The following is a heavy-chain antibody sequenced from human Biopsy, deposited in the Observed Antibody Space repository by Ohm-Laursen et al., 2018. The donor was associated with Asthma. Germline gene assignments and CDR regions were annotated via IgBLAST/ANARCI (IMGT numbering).Heavy chain of an antibody. CDR1: GGSVSSGSYY. Sequence: SQTLSLTCTVSGGSVSSGSYYWSWIRQPPGKGLAWVSYISYSGGTDYNPSPKSRLTISMDTSKNQFSLKLSSVTAADTAVYYCARVPTTLRYFDLWGRGTLVTVSS. CDR3: ARVPTTLRYFDL. J-gene: IGHJ2*01. D-gene: IGHD2-15*01. V-gene: IGHV4-61*01. CDR2: ISYSGGT.